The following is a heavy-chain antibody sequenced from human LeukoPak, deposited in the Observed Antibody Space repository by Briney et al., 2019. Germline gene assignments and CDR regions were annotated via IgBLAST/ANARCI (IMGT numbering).Heavy chain of an antibody. Sequence: GASVKVSCKASGGTFSSYAISWVRQAPGQGLEWMGRIIPIFGTANYAQKFQGRVTITTDESTSTAYMELSSLRSEDTAVYYCARDPYYDRSGYEQFDYWGQGTLVTVSS. J-gene: IGHJ4*02. D-gene: IGHD3-22*01. V-gene: IGHV1-69*05. CDR1: GGTFSSYA. CDR3: ARDPYYDRSGYEQFDY. CDR2: IIPIFGTA.